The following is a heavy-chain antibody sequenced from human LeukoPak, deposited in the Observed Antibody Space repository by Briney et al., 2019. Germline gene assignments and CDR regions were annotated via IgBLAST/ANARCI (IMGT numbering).Heavy chain of an antibody. CDR2: IWYDGSNK. D-gene: IGHD4-23*01. CDR1: GFTFSSYG. Sequence: GGSLRLSCAASGFTFSSYGMHWVRQAPGKGLEWVAVIWYDGSNKYYADSVKGRLTISRDNAKNSLYLQLNSLRAEDTAVYYCAANPVAPYDYWGQGTLVTVSS. J-gene: IGHJ4*02. CDR3: AANPVAPYDY. V-gene: IGHV3-33*03.